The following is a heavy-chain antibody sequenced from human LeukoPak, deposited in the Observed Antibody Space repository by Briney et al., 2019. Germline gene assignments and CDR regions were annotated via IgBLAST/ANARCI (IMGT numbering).Heavy chain of an antibody. D-gene: IGHD6-13*01. J-gene: IGHJ4*02. Sequence: PGGSLRLSCAGSGFTFSTYAMGWVRQAPGKGLEWVSGLSGSGASTYYVDSVRGRFTISRGNSKNTLYLQMNSLRAEDTALYYCAKAVSSSTAGSDYWGQGTLVTVSS. V-gene: IGHV3-23*01. CDR3: AKAVSSSTAGSDY. CDR2: LSGSGAST. CDR1: GFTFSTYA.